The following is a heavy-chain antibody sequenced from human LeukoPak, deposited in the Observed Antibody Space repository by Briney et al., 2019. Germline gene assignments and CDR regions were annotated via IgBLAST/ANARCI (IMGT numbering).Heavy chain of an antibody. V-gene: IGHV4-4*07. D-gene: IGHD3-10*01. J-gene: IGHJ6*03. CDR2: IYTSGST. CDR1: GGSISSYY. Sequence: PSETLSLTCTVSGGSISSYYWSWIPQPAGKGLEWIGRIYTSGSTNYNPSLKSRVTISVDKSKNQFSLKLSSVTAADTAVYYCARDLYTSGSSHYYYYMAVWGNGTTVTVSS. CDR3: ARDLYTSGSSHYYYYMAV.